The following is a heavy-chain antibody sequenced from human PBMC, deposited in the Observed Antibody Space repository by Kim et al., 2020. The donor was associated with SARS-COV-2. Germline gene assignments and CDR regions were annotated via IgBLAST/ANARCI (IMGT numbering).Heavy chain of an antibody. Sequence: ASVKVSCKASGYTFTGYYMHWVRQAPGQGLEWMGRINPNSGGTNYAQKFQGRVTMTRDTSISTAYMELSRLRSDDTVVYYCARGRIGRSVAGTHGMDVWGQGATVTVSS. V-gene: IGHV1-2*05. CDR2: INPNSGGT. CDR3: ARGRIGRSVAGTHGMDV. D-gene: IGHD6-19*01. J-gene: IGHJ6*02. CDR1: GYTFTGYY.